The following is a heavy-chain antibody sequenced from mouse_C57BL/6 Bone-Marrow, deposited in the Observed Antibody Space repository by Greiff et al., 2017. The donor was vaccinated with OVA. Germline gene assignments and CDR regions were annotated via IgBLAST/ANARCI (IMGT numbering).Heavy chain of an antibody. J-gene: IGHJ2*01. Sequence: EVQLQQSGAELVRPGASVKLSCTASGFNIKDDYMHWVKQRPEQGLEWIGWIDPENGDTEYASKFQGKATITADTSSNTAYLQLSSLTSEDTTVYYCTTTVVATDYWGQGTTLTVSS. D-gene: IGHD1-1*01. CDR3: TTTVVATDY. CDR2: IDPENGDT. V-gene: IGHV14-4*01. CDR1: GFNIKDDY.